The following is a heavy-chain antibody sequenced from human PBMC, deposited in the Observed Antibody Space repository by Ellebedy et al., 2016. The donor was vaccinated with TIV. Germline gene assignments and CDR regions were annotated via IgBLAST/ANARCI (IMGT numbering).Heavy chain of an antibody. J-gene: IGHJ4*02. CDR3: ARGLSVLRYCSSTSCPHY. CDR2: IIPILGIA. V-gene: IGHV1-69*04. Sequence: SVKVSCXVSGYTLTELSMHWVRQAPGQGLEWMGRIIPILGIANYAQKFQGRVTITADKSTSTAYMELSSLRSEDTAVYYCARGLSVLRYCSSTSCPHYWGQGTLVTVSS. CDR1: GYTLTELS. D-gene: IGHD2-2*01.